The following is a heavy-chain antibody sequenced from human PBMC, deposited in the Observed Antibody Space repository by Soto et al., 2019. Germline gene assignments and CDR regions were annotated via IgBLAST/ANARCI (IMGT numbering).Heavy chain of an antibody. CDR1: GFTFSSYG. Sequence: GGSLRLSCAASGFTFSSYGMHWVRQAPGKGLEWVAVISYDGSNKYYADSVKGRFTISRDNSKNTLYLQMNSLRAEDTAVYYCAKVRALYGSGSYNDYWGQGTLVTVSS. J-gene: IGHJ4*02. V-gene: IGHV3-30*18. CDR3: AKVRALYGSGSYNDY. D-gene: IGHD3-10*01. CDR2: ISYDGSNK.